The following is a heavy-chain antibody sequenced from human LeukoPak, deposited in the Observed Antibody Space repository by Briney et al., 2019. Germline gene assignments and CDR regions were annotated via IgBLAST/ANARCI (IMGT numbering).Heavy chain of an antibody. CDR1: GGTFSSYA. CDR2: IIPILGIA. D-gene: IGHD2-15*01. J-gene: IGHJ4*02. CDR3: ARGSLGAVAADDY. V-gene: IGHV1-69*04. Sequence: AASVKVSCKASGGTFSSYAISWVRQAPGQGLEWMGRIIPILGIANYAQKFQGRVTITADKSTSTAYMELSSLRSEDTAVYYCARGSLGAVAADDYWGQGTLVTVSS.